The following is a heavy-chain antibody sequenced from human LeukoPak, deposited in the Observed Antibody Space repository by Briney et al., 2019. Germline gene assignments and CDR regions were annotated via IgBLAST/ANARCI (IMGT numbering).Heavy chain of an antibody. Sequence: KPSETLSLTXTLSGGSVGSSSYYWGWISQPPGKGLEWIGDIYRSGSIYYNPSLKSRVSMSVDTSENQFSLELTSVTAADTAVYYCARRRYYDSTGYLDWGQGTLVTVSS. D-gene: IGHD3-22*01. CDR1: GGSVGSSSYY. CDR3: ARRRYYDSTGYLD. J-gene: IGHJ1*01. V-gene: IGHV4-39*01. CDR2: IYRSGSI.